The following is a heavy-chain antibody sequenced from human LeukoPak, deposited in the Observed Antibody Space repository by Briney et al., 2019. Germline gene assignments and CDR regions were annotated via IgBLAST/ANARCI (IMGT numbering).Heavy chain of an antibody. CDR2: ISYDGSNK. CDR1: GFTFSNYG. Sequence: HPGGSLRLSCAASGFTFSNYGMRWVRQAPGKGLEWVAVISYDGSNKYYADSVKGRFTISRDNSKNTLYLQMNSLRAEDTAVYYCARPRDGYTDSGDYYYYYMDVWGKGTTVTVSS. V-gene: IGHV3-30*19. J-gene: IGHJ6*03. CDR3: ARPRDGYTDSGDYYYYYMDV. D-gene: IGHD5-24*01.